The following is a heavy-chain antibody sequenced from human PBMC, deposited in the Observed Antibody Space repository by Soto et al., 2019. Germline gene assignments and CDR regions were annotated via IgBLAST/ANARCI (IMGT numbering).Heavy chain of an antibody. CDR1: GFSLTTRGVG. D-gene: IGHD3-16*01. V-gene: IGHV2-5*02. J-gene: IGHJ5*02. CDR3: AHIPNYYQYDWFDP. CDR2: IYWDDDK. Sequence: QITLKESGPTLVKPTQTLTLTCTFSGFSLTTRGVGVGWIRQPPGKALECLALIYWDDDKRYSPSLQSRLSITKDTSKNQVVLTMTNVDPGDKATYYCAHIPNYYQYDWFDPWCQGTLVSVPS.